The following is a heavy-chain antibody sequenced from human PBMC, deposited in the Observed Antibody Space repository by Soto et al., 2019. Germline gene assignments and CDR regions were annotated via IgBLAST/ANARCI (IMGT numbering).Heavy chain of an antibody. J-gene: IGHJ4*02. V-gene: IGHV3-9*01. CDR2: ISWDSRKV. CDR1: GFTFDDYT. Sequence: EVQLVESGGGLVQPGRSLRLSCAASGFTFDDYTMHWVRQAPGKGLEWGSLISWDSRKVDYADSVKGRFSISRDNARSSLYLQMNSLTPEDTAIYYCAKNMDYCASSVSRPYEHWGRGTLVAVSS. D-gene: IGHD3-22*01. CDR3: AKNMDYCASSVSRPYEH.